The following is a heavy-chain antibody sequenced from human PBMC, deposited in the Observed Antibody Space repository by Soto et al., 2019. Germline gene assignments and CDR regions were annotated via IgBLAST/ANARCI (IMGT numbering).Heavy chain of an antibody. CDR3: AKDWGAKYQLLWRLI. D-gene: IGHD2-2*01. CDR1: GFTFSSYA. V-gene: IGHV3-23*01. Sequence: GGSLRLSCAASGFTFSSYAMSWVRQAPGKGLEWVSAISGRGGSTYYADSVKGRFTIARDNSKNTLYLQMNSLRAEDTAVYYCAKDWGAKYQLLWRLIWGQGTMVTVSS. J-gene: IGHJ3*02. CDR2: ISGRGGST.